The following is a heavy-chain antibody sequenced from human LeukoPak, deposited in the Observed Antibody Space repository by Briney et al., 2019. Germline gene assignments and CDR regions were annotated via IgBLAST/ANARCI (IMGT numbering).Heavy chain of an antibody. Sequence: GGSLRLSCAASRFTFSSFDMHWVRHPTRQGLEWVSTIGTASDTYYPGSVEGRFTLSRDNAKNSLYLQMDSLTAGDTAVYYCARGPPRGKYYYMDVWGKGTTVTVSS. V-gene: IGHV3-13*01. J-gene: IGHJ6*03. CDR3: ARGPPRGKYYYMDV. CDR1: RFTFSSFD. CDR2: IGTASDT. D-gene: IGHD1-1*01.